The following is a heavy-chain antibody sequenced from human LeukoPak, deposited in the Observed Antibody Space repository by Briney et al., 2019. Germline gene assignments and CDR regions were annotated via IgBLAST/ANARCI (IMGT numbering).Heavy chain of an antibody. J-gene: IGHJ4*02. V-gene: IGHV4-34*01. Sequence: KPSETLSLTCAVYGGSFSGYYWSWIRQPPGKGLEWIGEINHSGSTNYNPSLKSRVTISVDTSKNQFSLKLSSVTAADTAVYYCARVESSTSLYHFDYWGQGTLVTVSS. CDR1: GGSFSGYY. D-gene: IGHD2-2*01. CDR3: ARVESSTSLYHFDY. CDR2: INHSGST.